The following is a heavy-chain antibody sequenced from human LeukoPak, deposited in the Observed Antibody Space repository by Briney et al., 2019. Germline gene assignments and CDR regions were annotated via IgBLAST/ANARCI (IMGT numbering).Heavy chain of an antibody. CDR3: ARTLLRFLEWFPQFDP. Sequence: ASVKVSCKAPGYTFTSYSMNWVRQAPGQGLEWLGWINTNTGNPTYAQGFTGRFVFSLDTSVNTAYLQISSLKAEDTAVYYCARTLLRFLEWFPQFDPWGQGTLVTVSS. D-gene: IGHD3-3*01. V-gene: IGHV7-4-1*02. CDR2: INTNTGNP. J-gene: IGHJ5*02. CDR1: GYTFTSYS.